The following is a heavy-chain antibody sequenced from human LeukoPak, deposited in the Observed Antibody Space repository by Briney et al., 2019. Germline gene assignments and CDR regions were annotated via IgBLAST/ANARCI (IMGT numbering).Heavy chain of an antibody. V-gene: IGHV1-46*01. Sequence: ASVKVSCKASGYTFTSYYIHWVRQAPGQGLEWMGIINPSGGSTSYAQKFQGRVTMTRDMSTSTDYMELSSLRSEDTAVYYCARDNSVEDTAWWFDPWGQGTLVTVSS. CDR1: GYTFTSYY. CDR3: ARDNSVEDTAWWFDP. J-gene: IGHJ5*02. CDR2: INPSGGST. D-gene: IGHD4-23*01.